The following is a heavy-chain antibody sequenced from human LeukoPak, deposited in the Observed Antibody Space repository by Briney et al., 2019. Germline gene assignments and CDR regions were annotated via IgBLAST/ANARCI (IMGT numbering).Heavy chain of an antibody. CDR1: GGSISSGGYY. CDR2: IYNSGST. Sequence: SETLSLTCTVSGGSISSGGYYWSWIRQHPGKGLEWIGHIYNSGSTYYNPSLKSRVTISVDTSKNQFSLKLRSVTVADTAVYYCARENVDTAMASDWFDPWGQGTLVTVSS. V-gene: IGHV4-31*03. J-gene: IGHJ5*02. D-gene: IGHD5-18*01. CDR3: ARENVDTAMASDWFDP.